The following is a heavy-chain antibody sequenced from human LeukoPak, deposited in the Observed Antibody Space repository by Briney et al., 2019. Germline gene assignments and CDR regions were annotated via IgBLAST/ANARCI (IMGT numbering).Heavy chain of an antibody. CDR3: ARGMTYYCDSSGYYSPFDY. Sequence: SETLSLTCTVSGGSISSGGYYWSWIRQHPGKGLEWIVYIYYSGSTYYNPSLKSRVTISVDTSKNQFSLKLSSVTAADTAVYYCARGMTYYCDSSGYYSPFDYWGQGALVTVSS. CDR1: GGSISSGGYY. CDR2: IYYSGST. D-gene: IGHD3-22*01. J-gene: IGHJ4*02. V-gene: IGHV4-31*03.